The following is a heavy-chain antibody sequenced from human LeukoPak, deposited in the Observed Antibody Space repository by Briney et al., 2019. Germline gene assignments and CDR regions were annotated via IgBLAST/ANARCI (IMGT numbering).Heavy chain of an antibody. CDR3: AKDRPNYYESNGHYYRRDGDS. D-gene: IGHD3-22*01. CDR2: TSSGGDYT. Sequence: GGSLRLSCVASGFTFSIYAMSWVRQAPGKGLEWVSSTSSGGDYTYYAGSVKGRFTISRDNSKNTLYLQMNSLRAEDTATYYCAKDRPNYYESNGHYYRRDGDSWGQGTLVTVSS. CDR1: GFTFSIYA. J-gene: IGHJ5*01. V-gene: IGHV3-23*01.